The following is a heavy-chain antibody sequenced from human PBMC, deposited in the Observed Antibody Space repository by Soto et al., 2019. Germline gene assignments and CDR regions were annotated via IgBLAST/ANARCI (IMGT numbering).Heavy chain of an antibody. CDR2: IYYSGST. Sequence: PSETLSLTCTVSGGSISSYYWSWIRQPPGKGLEWIGYIYYSGSTNYNPSLKSRVTISVDTSKNQFSLKLSSVTAAGTAVYYCARGITMVRGVLNWFDPWGQGTLVTVSS. V-gene: IGHV4-59*01. CDR1: GGSISSYY. CDR3: ARGITMVRGVLNWFDP. D-gene: IGHD3-10*01. J-gene: IGHJ5*02.